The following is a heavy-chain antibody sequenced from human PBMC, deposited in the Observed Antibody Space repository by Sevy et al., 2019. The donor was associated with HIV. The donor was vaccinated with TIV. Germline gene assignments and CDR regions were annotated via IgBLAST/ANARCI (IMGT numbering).Heavy chain of an antibody. CDR2: INHSGST. D-gene: IGHD6-13*01. CDR1: GGSFSGYY. J-gene: IGHJ4*02. Sequence: SETLCLTCAVYGGSFSGYYWSWIRHPPGKGLEWIGEINHSGSTNYNPSLKSRVTISVDTSKNQFSLKLSSVTAADTAVYYCARGSEGGAGIDYWGQGTLVTVSS. CDR3: ARGSEGGAGIDY. V-gene: IGHV4-34*01.